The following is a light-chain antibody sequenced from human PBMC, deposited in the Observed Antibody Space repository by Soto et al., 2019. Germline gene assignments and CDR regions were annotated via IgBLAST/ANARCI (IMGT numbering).Light chain of an antibody. V-gene: IGLV1-40*01. J-gene: IGLJ3*02. CDR2: ANN. CDR3: QSYDSSLSASDWV. Sequence: QSVLTQPPSVSGAPGQRVTISCTGSSSNIGAGYDVHWYQQLPGTAPKLLIYANNHRPSGVPGRFSGSKSGTSASLAITGLQAEDEADYYCQSYDSSLSASDWVFGGGTKLTVL. CDR1: SSNIGAGYD.